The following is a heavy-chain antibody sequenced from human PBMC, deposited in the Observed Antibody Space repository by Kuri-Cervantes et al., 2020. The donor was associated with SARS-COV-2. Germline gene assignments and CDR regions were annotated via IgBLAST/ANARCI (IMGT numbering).Heavy chain of an antibody. Sequence: SETLSLTCAVYGGSFSSYYWSWIRQPAGKGLEWIGRIYTSGSTNYNPSLKSRVTMSVDTSKNQFSLKLSSVTAADTAVYYCARGPAHDFWSGYRFDYWGQGTLVTVSS. J-gene: IGHJ4*02. D-gene: IGHD3-3*01. V-gene: IGHV4-59*10. CDR2: IYTSGST. CDR3: ARGPAHDFWSGYRFDY. CDR1: GGSFSSYY.